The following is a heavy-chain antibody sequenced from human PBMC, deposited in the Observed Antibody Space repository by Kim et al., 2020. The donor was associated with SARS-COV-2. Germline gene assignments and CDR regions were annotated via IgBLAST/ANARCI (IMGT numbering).Heavy chain of an antibody. Sequence: GESLKISCKASGYSFISYWIGWVRQMPGKGLEWMGIIYPGDSDTRYSPSFQGQVTISADKSISTAYLQWSSLKASDTAVYYCALCGPHRPAAIGGFAYWGQGTLVTVSS. CDR1: GYSFISYW. CDR2: IYPGDSDT. D-gene: IGHD2-2*01. J-gene: IGHJ4*02. CDR3: ALCGPHRPAAIGGFAY. V-gene: IGHV5-51*01.